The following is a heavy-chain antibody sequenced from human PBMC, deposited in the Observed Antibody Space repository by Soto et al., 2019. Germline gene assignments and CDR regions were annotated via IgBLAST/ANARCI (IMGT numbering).Heavy chain of an antibody. Sequence: EVQLVASGGGLVQPGGSLRVSCAASGFTFTSYWMSWVRQAPGKGLEWVANIKEDGSAKYYLDSVKGRFTISRDNAKNSLYLQMSSLRAEDTAVYYCAREDFYRFDYWGQGNLVTVS. J-gene: IGHJ4*02. CDR3: AREDFYRFDY. CDR2: IKEDGSAK. CDR1: GFTFTSYW. V-gene: IGHV3-7*01.